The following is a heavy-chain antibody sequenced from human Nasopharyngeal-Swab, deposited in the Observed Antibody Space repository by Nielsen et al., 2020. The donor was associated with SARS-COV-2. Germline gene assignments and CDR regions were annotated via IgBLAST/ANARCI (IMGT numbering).Heavy chain of an antibody. CDR1: GGSFSGYY. D-gene: IGHD6-13*01. Sequence: GSLRPSCAVYGGSFSGYYWSWIRQLPGKGLEWIGEINHRGSTNYNPSLKSGVSISVDTSKNQFSLKLSSVTAADTAVYYCARWGNSSSWYYFDYWGQGTLVTVSS. J-gene: IGHJ4*02. CDR2: INHRGST. V-gene: IGHV4-34*01. CDR3: ARWGNSSSWYYFDY.